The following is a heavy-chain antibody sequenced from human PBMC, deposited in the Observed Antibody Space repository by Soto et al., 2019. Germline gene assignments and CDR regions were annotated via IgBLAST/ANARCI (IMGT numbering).Heavy chain of an antibody. V-gene: IGHV1-18*01. Sequence: KARASVKVSCKASGYAFTSYGISWVRQAPGQGLEWMGWISAYNGNTNYAQKLQGRVTMTTDTSTSTAYMELRSLRSDDTAVYYCARDRGGSQEDAFDIWGQGTMVTVSS. D-gene: IGHD1-26*01. CDR1: GYAFTSYG. CDR3: ARDRGGSQEDAFDI. J-gene: IGHJ3*02. CDR2: ISAYNGNT.